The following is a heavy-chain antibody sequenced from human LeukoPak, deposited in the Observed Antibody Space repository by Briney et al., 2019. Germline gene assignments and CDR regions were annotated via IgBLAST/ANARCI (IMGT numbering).Heavy chain of an antibody. CDR1: GGSIRSNY. CDR3: ARHSWEGYNSGGDYRRYYFDL. CDR2: IRYSGST. Sequence: PETLSLTCTVSGGSIRSNYRSWVRQTPEEGLEWIGSIRYSGSTSNTHSGSRRVDISVHGSNNLFSLKLSSMTAADMAVYYCARHSWEGYNSGGDYRRYYFDLWGRGTLVTVSS. D-gene: IGHD3-22*01. V-gene: IGHV4-59*08. J-gene: IGHJ2*01.